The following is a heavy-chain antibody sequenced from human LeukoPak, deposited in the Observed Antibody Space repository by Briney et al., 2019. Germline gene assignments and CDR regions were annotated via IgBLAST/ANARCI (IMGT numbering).Heavy chain of an antibody. Sequence: GGSLRLSCTASGFTFSDDYMSWIRQAPGKGLEWISYISSTSSNIKYADSVKGRFTISRDNAKNSLYLQMNSLRAEDTAVYYCARDFYSGGEDYWGQGTLVTVSS. V-gene: IGHV3-11*04. CDR2: ISSTSSNI. CDR1: GFTFSDDY. CDR3: ARDFYSGGEDY. D-gene: IGHD1-26*01. J-gene: IGHJ4*02.